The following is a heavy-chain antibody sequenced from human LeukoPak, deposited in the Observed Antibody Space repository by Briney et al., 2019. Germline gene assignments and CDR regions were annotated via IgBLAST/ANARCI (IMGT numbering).Heavy chain of an antibody. Sequence: PSETLSLTCTVSGGSITTGTYYLTWIRQSAGKGLEWIGLIYPSGGTNYNPSLKSQLTISIDASKNQFSLKLSSVTAADTAVYYCATGGAPDCSVGTCYSLDSWGQGTLVTVSS. V-gene: IGHV4-61*02. D-gene: IGHD2-15*01. J-gene: IGHJ4*02. CDR3: ATGGAPDCSVGTCYSLDS. CDR1: GGSITTGTYY. CDR2: IYPSGGT.